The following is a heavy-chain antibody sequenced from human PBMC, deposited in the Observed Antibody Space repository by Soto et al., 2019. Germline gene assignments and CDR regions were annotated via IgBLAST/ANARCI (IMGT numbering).Heavy chain of an antibody. CDR2: IIPIFGTA. D-gene: IGHD3-22*01. V-gene: IGHV1-69*01. CDR1: AGTFSSYA. Sequence: QVQLVQSGAEVKKPGSSVKVSCKASAGTFSSYAISWVRQAPGQGLEWMGGIIPIFGTANYAQKFQGRVTITADESTGTAYMELSSLRSEDTAVYYCARSSYYDSSGYPSYWGQGTLVTVSS. J-gene: IGHJ4*02. CDR3: ARSSYYDSSGYPSY.